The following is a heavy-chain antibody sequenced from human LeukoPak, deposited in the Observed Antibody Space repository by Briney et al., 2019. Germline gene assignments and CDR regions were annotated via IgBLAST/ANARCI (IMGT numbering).Heavy chain of an antibody. CDR1: GFTFSIYS. Sequence: GGSLRLSCAASGFTFSIYSMNWVRQAPGKGLEWVSYMSSSSSSIYYADSVKGRFTISRDNAKNSLYLQMNSLRAEDTGVYYCARTTYTSSRFDFWGQGTLVTVSS. CDR3: ARTTYTSSRFDF. J-gene: IGHJ4*02. CDR2: MSSSSSSI. D-gene: IGHD6-13*01. V-gene: IGHV3-48*04.